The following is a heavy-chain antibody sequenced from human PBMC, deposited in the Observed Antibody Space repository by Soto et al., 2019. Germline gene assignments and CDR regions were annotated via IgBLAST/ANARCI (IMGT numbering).Heavy chain of an antibody. CDR3: ARDRCYDGTCYSASDS. J-gene: IGHJ5*01. CDR1: GFPFDNYG. V-gene: IGHV3-48*02. Sequence: HPGGSLRLSCTGSGFPFDNYGVNWVRQAPGKGPEWIAYISTTSFTIYYADSVKGRFTISRDNDRNSLYLEMNSLRDEDTAVYYCARDRCYDGTCYSASDSWGQGTLVTVSS. CDR2: ISTTSFTI. D-gene: IGHD2-15*01.